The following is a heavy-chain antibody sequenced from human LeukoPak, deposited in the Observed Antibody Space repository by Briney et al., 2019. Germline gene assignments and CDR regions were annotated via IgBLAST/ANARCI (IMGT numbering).Heavy chain of an antibody. CDR1: GGSISSGGYY. CDR3: AREGYYDSSGYSDY. J-gene: IGHJ4*02. CDR2: IYYGGST. V-gene: IGHV4-31*03. D-gene: IGHD3-22*01. Sequence: PSQTLSLTCTVSGGSISSGGYYWSWIRQHPGKGLEWIGYIYYGGSTYYNPSLKSRVTISVDTSKNQFSLKLSSVTAADTAVYYCAREGYYDSSGYSDYWGQGTLVTVSS.